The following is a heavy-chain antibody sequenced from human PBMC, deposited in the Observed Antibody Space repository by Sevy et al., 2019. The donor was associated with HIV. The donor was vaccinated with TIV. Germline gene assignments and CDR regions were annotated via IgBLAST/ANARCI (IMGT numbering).Heavy chain of an antibody. D-gene: IGHD6-19*01. CDR1: GFTFSSYS. Sequence: GGSLRLSCAASGFTFSSYSMNWVRQAPGKGLEWVSSISSSSYIYYANSVKGRFTISRDNATNSLYLQMNSLRAEDTAVYYCARDCNSSGCRSGLTWGQGTMVTVSS. CDR2: ISSSSYI. V-gene: IGHV3-21*01. J-gene: IGHJ3*01. CDR3: ARDCNSSGCRSGLT.